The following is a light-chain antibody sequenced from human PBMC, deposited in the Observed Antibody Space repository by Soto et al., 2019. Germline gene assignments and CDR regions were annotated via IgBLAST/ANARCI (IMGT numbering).Light chain of an antibody. CDR1: SSDVGGYDY. J-gene: IGLJ1*01. V-gene: IGLV2-14*01. Sequence: QSALTQPASVSGSPGQSITISCTGTSSDVGGYDYVSWYQQLPGKAPKLMIYDVNNRPSGVSNRFSGSKSGTTASLTISGLQAEDEADYYCSSYTGTSTFVFGGGTKLTVL. CDR2: DVN. CDR3: SSYTGTSTFV.